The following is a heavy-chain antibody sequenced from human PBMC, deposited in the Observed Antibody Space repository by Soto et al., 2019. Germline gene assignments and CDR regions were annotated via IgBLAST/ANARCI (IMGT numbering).Heavy chain of an antibody. CDR2: ISSSSSYI. J-gene: IGHJ4*02. CDR3: AREDSSSCLSSYY. D-gene: IGHD6-6*01. V-gene: IGHV3-21*01. Sequence: EVQLVESGGGLVKPGGSLRLSCAASGFTFSSYSMNWVRQAPGKGLEWVSSISSSSSYIYYADSVKGRFTISRDNAKNSLYWQMNSLRAEDSAVYYCAREDSSSCLSSYYWGQGTLVTVSS. CDR1: GFTFSSYS.